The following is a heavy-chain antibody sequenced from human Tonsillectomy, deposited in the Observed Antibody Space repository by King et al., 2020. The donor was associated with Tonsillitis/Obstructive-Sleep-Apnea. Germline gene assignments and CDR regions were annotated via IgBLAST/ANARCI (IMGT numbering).Heavy chain of an antibody. J-gene: IGHJ5*02. CDR3: ARDRNGDYWGDNWFDP. D-gene: IGHD4-17*01. CDR1: GFTFSNYS. V-gene: IGHV3-48*02. Sequence: VQLVESGGGLVQPGGSLRLSCAASGFTFSNYSMNWVRQAPGRGLEWGSYISISNSIYYADSVRGRFTISRDNAKNSLYLQMNSLRDEDTAVYYCARDRNGDYWGDNWFDPWGQGTLVTVSS. CDR2: ISISNSI.